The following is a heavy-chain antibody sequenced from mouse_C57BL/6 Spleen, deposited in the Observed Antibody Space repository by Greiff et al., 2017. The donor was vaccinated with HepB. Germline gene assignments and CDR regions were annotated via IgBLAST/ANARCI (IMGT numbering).Heavy chain of an antibody. CDR2: IWSGGST. V-gene: IGHV2-2*01. J-gene: IGHJ3*01. D-gene: IGHD3-2*02. CDR1: GFSLTSYG. Sequence: VKLMESGPGLVQPSQSLSITCTVSGFSLTSYGVHWVRQSPGKGLEWLGVIWSGGSTDYNAAFISRLSISKDNSKSQVFFKMNSLQADDTAIYYCARTDSSGYDWFAYWGQGTLVTVSA. CDR3: ARTDSSGYDWFAY.